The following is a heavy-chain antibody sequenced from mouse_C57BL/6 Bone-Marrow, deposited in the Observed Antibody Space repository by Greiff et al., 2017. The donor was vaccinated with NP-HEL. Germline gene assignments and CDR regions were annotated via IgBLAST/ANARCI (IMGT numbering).Heavy chain of an antibody. J-gene: IGHJ4*01. CDR2: ISSGSSTI. CDR1: GFTFSDYG. V-gene: IGHV5-17*01. CDR3: ARRGPSTIVTYYAMDY. D-gene: IGHD2-5*01. Sequence: EVQGVESGGGLVKPGGSLKLSCAASGFTFSDYGMHWVRQAPEKGLEWVAYISSGSSTIYYADTVKGRFTISRDNAKNTLFLQMTSLRSEDTAMYYCARRGPSTIVTYYAMDYWGQGTSVTVSS.